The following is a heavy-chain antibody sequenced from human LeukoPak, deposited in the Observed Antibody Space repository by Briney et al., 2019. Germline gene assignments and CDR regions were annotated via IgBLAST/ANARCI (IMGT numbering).Heavy chain of an antibody. J-gene: IGHJ4*02. CDR1: GGSISSYY. D-gene: IGHD5-12*01. CDR3: ARAVGDGYNSDY. V-gene: IGHV4-59*01. CDR2: IYYSGST. Sequence: SETLSLTCTVSGGSISSYYWSWIRQPPGKGLEWIGYIYYSGSTNYNPSLKGRVTISVDTSKNQFSLKLSSVTAADTAVYYCARAVGDGYNSDYWGQGTLVTVSS.